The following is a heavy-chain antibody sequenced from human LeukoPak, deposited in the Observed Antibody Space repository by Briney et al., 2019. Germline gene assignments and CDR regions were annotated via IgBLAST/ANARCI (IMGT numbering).Heavy chain of an antibody. J-gene: IGHJ4*02. CDR3: VRHLTDPTSGDY. Sequence: APVTVSCKTSGYTFTDEYIHWVRQAPGHGLECMGWMHPNFGDTVYVQKFQGRVSFTRDTSISTAYMELHRLRSDDTAVYYCVRHLTDPTSGDYWGQGTRVTVSS. CDR1: GYTFTDEY. CDR2: MHPNFGDT. V-gene: IGHV1-2*02. D-gene: IGHD1-14*01.